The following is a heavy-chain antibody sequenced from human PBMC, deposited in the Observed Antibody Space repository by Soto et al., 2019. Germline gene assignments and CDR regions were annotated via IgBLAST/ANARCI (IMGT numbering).Heavy chain of an antibody. CDR2: VHYSGTT. CDR3: AREDPADYYYYGMDV. Sequence: SETLSPTFTVVWWSLNTFLLTLIPQSPGKGLEWIGNVHYSGTTNYSPSLKSRVTISVDTSKNQFSLKLSSVTAADTALYYCAREDPADYYYYGMDVWGQGTTVTVSS. V-gene: IGHV4-59*01. J-gene: IGHJ6*02. CDR1: WSLNTFL.